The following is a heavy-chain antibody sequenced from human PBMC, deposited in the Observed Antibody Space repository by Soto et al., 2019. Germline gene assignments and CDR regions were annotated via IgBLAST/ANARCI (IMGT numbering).Heavy chain of an antibody. CDR2: IFSNDEK. J-gene: IGHJ3*02. CDR3: ARSGDVLLWFGERKTDAFDI. D-gene: IGHD3-10*01. CDR1: GFSLSNARMD. V-gene: IGHV2-26*01. Sequence: QVTLKESGPVLVKPTETLTLTCTVSGFSLSNARMDVSWIRQPPGKALEWLAHIFSNDEKSYSTSLKSRLTISKHTSKSQVVLTMTNMDPVDTATYYCARSGDVLLWFGERKTDAFDIWGQGTMVTVSS.